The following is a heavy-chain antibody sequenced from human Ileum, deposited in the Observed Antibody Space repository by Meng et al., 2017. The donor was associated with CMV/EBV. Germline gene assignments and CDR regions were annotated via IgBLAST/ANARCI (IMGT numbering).Heavy chain of an antibody. Sequence: GGSLRLSCTASGFTFGDYAMSWVRQAPGKGLEWVGFIRSKAYGGTTEYAASVKGRFTISRDDSKSIAYLQMNSLKTEDTAVYYCTRGRYGSSGYYYFSIYYYYGMDVWGQGTTVTVSS. J-gene: IGHJ6*02. CDR1: GFTFGDYA. D-gene: IGHD3-22*01. CDR2: IRSKAYGGTT. V-gene: IGHV3-49*04. CDR3: TRGRYGSSGYYYFSIYYYYGMDV.